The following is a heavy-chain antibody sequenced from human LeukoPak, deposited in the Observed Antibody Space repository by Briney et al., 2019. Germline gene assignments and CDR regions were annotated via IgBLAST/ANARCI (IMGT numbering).Heavy chain of an antibody. CDR3: EVAVTEKTHNFDY. J-gene: IGHJ4*02. CDR2: IGSKTYGGTT. Sequence: GGSLRLSCLTSGFSFSDYAMSWVRQAPGKGLAWVGFIGSKTYGGTTEYAASVKGRFTISRDDSKSIAYLQMNSLKTEDTAVYYCEVAVTEKTHNFDYWGQGTLVTVSS. CDR1: GFSFSDYA. V-gene: IGHV3-49*04. D-gene: IGHD2-21*02.